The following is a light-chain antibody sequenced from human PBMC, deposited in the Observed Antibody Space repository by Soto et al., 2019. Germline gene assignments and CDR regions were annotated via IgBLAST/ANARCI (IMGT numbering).Light chain of an antibody. CDR3: SSYAGSNNWV. J-gene: IGLJ3*02. Sequence: QSVLTQSPSASGSPGQSVTISCTATSSDVGNYKYVSWYQQHPGKAPKLMIYEVSKRPSGVPDRFSGSKSGNTASLTVSGLQAEDEADYYCSSYAGSNNWVFGGGTKVTVL. V-gene: IGLV2-8*01. CDR2: EVS. CDR1: SSDVGNYKY.